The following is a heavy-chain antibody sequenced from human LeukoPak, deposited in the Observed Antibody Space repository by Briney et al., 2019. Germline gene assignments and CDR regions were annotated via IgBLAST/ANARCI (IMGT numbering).Heavy chain of an antibody. CDR2: INHSGST. V-gene: IGHV4-34*01. CDR3: ARRYSSSWPWLDP. J-gene: IGHJ5*02. CDR1: GGSFSGYY. D-gene: IGHD6-13*01. Sequence: SETLSLTCAVYGGSFSGYYWSWIRQPPGKGLEWIGEINHSGSTNYNPSLKSRVTISVDTSKNQFSLKLSSVTAADTAVYYCARRYSSSWPWLDPWGQGTLVTVSS.